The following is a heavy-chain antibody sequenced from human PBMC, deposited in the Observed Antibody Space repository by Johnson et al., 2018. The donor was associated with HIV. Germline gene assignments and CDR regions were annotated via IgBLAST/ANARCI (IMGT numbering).Heavy chain of an antibody. CDR3: ARGGAGIAAAEDAFDI. CDR2: ISYDGSNT. CDR1: GFTFSIYT. D-gene: IGHD6-13*01. V-gene: IGHV3-30*04. Sequence: VQLVESGGGVVQPGKSLRLSCAASGFTFSIYTMHWVRQAPGKGLEWVAFISYDGSNTYYVDSVKGRFTLSRDSSKNTLYLQMNSLRADDTALYYCARGGAGIAAAEDAFDIWGQGTMVTVSS. J-gene: IGHJ3*02.